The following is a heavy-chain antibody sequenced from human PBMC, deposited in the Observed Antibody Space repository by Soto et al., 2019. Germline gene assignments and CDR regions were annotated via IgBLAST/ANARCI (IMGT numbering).Heavy chain of an antibody. D-gene: IGHD6-6*01. J-gene: IGHJ6*03. V-gene: IGHV1-2*04. CDR2: INPNSGGT. CDR1: GYTFTGYY. Sequence: QVQLVQSGAEVKKPGASVKVSCKASGYTFTGYYMHWVRQAPGQGLEWMGWINPNSGGTNYAQKFQGWVTMTRDTSISTAYMELSRLRSDDTAVYYCARGSSSLHYYYYMDVWGKGTTVTVSS. CDR3: ARGSSSLHYYYYMDV.